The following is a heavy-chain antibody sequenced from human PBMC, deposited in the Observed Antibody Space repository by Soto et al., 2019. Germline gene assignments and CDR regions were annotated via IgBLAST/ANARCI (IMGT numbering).Heavy chain of an antibody. CDR1: GYTFTSYG. V-gene: IGHV1-18*01. Sequence: QVQLVQSGAEVKKPGASVKVSCKASGYTFTSYGITWVRQAPGQGLEWLGWFNTYKENTTYAPKLQGRVTMTTDTSTSTAYMELRSLRSDDTALYYCARERGGYAYGDFWGQGTLVTVSS. CDR2: FNTYKENT. CDR3: ARERGGYAYGDF. D-gene: IGHD5-12*01. J-gene: IGHJ4*02.